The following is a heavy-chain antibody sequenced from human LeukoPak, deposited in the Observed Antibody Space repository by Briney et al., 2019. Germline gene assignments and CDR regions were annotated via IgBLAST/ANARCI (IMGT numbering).Heavy chain of an antibody. CDR1: GFTFSSYA. J-gene: IGHJ6*02. D-gene: IGHD6-19*01. V-gene: IGHV3-23*01. CDR2: INGGGDDT. Sequence: GGSLRLSCAASGFTFSSYARSWVRQAPGKGPEWVSVINGGGDDTYYADSVKGRFTISRDNSKNTLYLQMTSLGVGDTAVYYCAKEGSSGWYDYYGLEVWGPGTTVTVSS. CDR3: AKEGSSGWYDYYGLEV.